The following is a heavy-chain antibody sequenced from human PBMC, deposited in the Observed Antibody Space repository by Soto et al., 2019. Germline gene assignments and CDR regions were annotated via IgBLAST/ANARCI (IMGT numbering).Heavy chain of an antibody. CDR1: GFTFSSYA. D-gene: IGHD3-22*01. CDR3: ARSKPVYYYDSSGYYDY. Sequence: GGSLRLSCAASGFTFSSYAMHWVRQAPGKGLEWVAVISYDGSNKYYADSVKGRFTISRDNSKNTLYLQMNSLRAEDTAVYYCARSKPVYYYDSSGYYDYWGQGTLVTVSS. V-gene: IGHV3-30-3*01. CDR2: ISYDGSNK. J-gene: IGHJ4*02.